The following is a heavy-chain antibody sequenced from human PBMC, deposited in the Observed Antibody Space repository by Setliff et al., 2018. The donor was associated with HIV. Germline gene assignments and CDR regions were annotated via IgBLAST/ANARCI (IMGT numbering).Heavy chain of an antibody. J-gene: IGHJ3*02. CDR1: GYSISSGYY. V-gene: IGHV4-38-2*01. CDR3: ARHSSAAANDAFDI. CDR2: IYHSGST. Sequence: PSETLSLTCAVSGYSISSGYYWGWIRQPPGKGLERIGSIYHSGSTYYNPSLKSRVTISVDTSKNQFSLKLSSVTAADTAVYYCARHSSAAANDAFDIWGQGTMVTVSS. D-gene: IGHD6-13*01.